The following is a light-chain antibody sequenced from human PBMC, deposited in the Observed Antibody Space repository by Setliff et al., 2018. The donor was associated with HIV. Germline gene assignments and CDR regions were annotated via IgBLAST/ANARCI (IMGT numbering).Light chain of an antibody. CDR2: EVS. CDR1: SSDVGTYSL. CDR3: CSYAGSTTLYV. J-gene: IGLJ1*01. Sequence: SALTQPASVSGSPGQSITISCTGTSSDVGTYSLVSWYQQHPGKAPKLMIYEVSQRPSGVSNRFSGSKSGNTASLTISGLQAEDEADYYCCSYAGSTTLYVFGTGTKVTVL. V-gene: IGLV2-23*02.